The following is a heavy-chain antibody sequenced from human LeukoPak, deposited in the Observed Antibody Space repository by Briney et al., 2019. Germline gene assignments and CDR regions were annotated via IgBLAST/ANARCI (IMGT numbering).Heavy chain of an antibody. Sequence: GGSLGLSCAASGFTFSIYSMNWVRQAPGKGLEWVASISGGSNYIYYVDSVKGRFTISRDNANNLLNLQMVSLRAEDTAVYYCATGFCNRTNCFRAFDIWGRGTMVTVSS. D-gene: IGHD2-2*01. CDR1: GFTFSIYS. CDR2: ISGGSNYI. V-gene: IGHV3-21*06. CDR3: ATGFCNRTNCFRAFDI. J-gene: IGHJ3*02.